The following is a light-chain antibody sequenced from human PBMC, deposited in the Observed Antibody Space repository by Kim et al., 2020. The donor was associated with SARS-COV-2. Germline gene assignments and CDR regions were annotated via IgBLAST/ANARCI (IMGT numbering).Light chain of an antibody. CDR3: NSYTKSATLV. Sequence: QSALTQPPSASGSPGQSVTISCTGTSSDIGGYKYVSWYQQHPGKAPKLMIYEVNKRPSGVPDRFSGSKSGNTASLTISGLQAEDEADYYCNSYTKSATLVFGGGTQLTVL. J-gene: IGLJ3*02. CDR1: SSDIGGYKY. V-gene: IGLV2-8*01. CDR2: EVN.